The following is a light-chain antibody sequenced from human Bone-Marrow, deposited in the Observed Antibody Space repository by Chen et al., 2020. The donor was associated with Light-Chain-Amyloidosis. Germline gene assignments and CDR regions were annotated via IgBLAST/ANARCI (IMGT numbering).Light chain of an antibody. V-gene: IGLV2-14*01. CDR1: SSDVGGYNY. Sequence: QSALTQPASVSGSPGQSITISCTGTSSDVGGYNYVSWYQQHPGKAPKLMIFDVSNRPSGVSSRISGSTPGNAAALTISGLQAEDEADYYCSSYTSSSRWMFGGGTKPTVL. CDR2: DVS. J-gene: IGLJ3*02. CDR3: SSYTSSSRWM.